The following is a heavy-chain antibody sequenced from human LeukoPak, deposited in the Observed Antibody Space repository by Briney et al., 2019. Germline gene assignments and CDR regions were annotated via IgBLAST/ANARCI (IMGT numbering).Heavy chain of an antibody. CDR2: VFHNGDP. CDR1: GGSIIDVNSY. CDR3: ARRGFGYSVDV. Sequence: SETLSLTCTVSGGSIIDVNSYWTWIRRPPGKGLEWIASVFHNGDPYYTPTLRSRLTISVDSSKNQFSLRLNSVTAADAAVYFCARRGFGYSVDVWGQGTMVTVSS. D-gene: IGHD3-16*01. V-gene: IGHV4-39*01. J-gene: IGHJ6*02.